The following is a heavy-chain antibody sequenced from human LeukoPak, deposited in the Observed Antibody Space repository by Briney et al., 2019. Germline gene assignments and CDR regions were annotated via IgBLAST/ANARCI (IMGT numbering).Heavy chain of an antibody. D-gene: IGHD1-26*01. CDR2: IYFSGST. V-gene: IGHV4-39*01. Sequence: SETLSLTCTVSGGSISSSSYYWGWIRQPPGKGLEWIGSIYFSGSTYYNPSLKSRVTISVDTSKNQFSLKLSSVTAADTAVYYCARRVTVVGATPDYWGQGTLVSVSS. CDR3: ARRVTVVGATPDY. CDR1: GGSISSSSYY. J-gene: IGHJ4*02.